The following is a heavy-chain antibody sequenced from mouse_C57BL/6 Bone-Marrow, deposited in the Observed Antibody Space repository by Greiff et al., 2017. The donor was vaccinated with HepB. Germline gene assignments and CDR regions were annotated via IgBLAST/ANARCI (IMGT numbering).Heavy chain of an antibody. D-gene: IGHD2-4*01. CDR1: GYTFTSYW. CDR3: ARLEYDYVDWFAY. J-gene: IGHJ3*01. CDR2: IDPSDSYT. Sequence: QVQLKQPGAELVKPGASVKLSCKASGYTFTSYWMQWVKQRPGQGLEWIGEIDPSDSYTNYNQKFKGKATLTVDTSSSTAYMQLSSLTSEDSAVYYCARLEYDYVDWFAYWGQGTLVTVSA. V-gene: IGHV1-50*01.